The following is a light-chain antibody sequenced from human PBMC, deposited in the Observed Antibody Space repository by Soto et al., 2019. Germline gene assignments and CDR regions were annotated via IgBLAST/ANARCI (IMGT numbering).Light chain of an antibody. CDR1: QSVLYSSNNKNY. V-gene: IGKV4-1*01. CDR3: QQYESTPPT. CDR2: WAS. J-gene: IGKJ2*01. Sequence: DIVMTQSPDSLAVSLGERATINCKSSQSVLYSSNNKNYLAWYQQRPGQPPKLLIYWASTRESGVPDRVSGGGSGTDFTLTITSLQAEDVAVYCCQQYESTPPTFGQGTKLEIK.